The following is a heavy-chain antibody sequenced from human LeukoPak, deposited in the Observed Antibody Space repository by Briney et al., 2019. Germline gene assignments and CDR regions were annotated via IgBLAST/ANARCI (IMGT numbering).Heavy chain of an antibody. CDR3: SKDSGRSSSWYWWFDP. J-gene: IGHJ5*02. V-gene: IGHV3-43*02. CDR1: GFSFDDYG. D-gene: IGHD6-13*01. CDR2: ISGDGADT. Sequence: GGSLRLSCAASGFSFDDYGMLWVRQAPGKVLEGVSLISGDGADTNYAESVKGRFTISRDNSKNSLYLQMNSLRTDDTAFYYCSKDSGRSSSWYWWFDPWGQGTLVTVSS.